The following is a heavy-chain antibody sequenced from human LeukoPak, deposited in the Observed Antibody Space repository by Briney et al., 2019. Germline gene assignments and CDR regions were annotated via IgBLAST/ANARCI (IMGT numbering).Heavy chain of an antibody. D-gene: IGHD2-8*01. CDR2: IYPGDSDT. J-gene: IGHJ4*02. CDR3: ARRRMLDGHHFDY. Sequence: GESLKISGKGSGYSFTNYWIGWVRQMPEKGLEWMGIIYPGDSDTRYSPSFQGQVTISADKSSSTAYLQWSSLKASDTAMYYCARRRMLDGHHFDYWGQGTLVTVSS. CDR1: GYSFTNYW. V-gene: IGHV5-51*01.